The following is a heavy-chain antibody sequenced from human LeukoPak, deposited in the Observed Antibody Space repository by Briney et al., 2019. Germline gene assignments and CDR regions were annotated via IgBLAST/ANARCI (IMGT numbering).Heavy chain of an antibody. CDR3: ARSGGTVAGSFNFDY. CDR1: GFTFSSYS. Sequence: NPGGSLRLSCAASGFTFSSYSMNWVRQAPGKGLEWVSSISSSSSYIYYADSVKGRFTISRDNAKNSLYLQMNSLRAEDTAVYYCARSGGTVAGSFNFDYWGQGTLVTVSS. V-gene: IGHV3-21*01. CDR2: ISSSSSYI. D-gene: IGHD6-19*01. J-gene: IGHJ4*02.